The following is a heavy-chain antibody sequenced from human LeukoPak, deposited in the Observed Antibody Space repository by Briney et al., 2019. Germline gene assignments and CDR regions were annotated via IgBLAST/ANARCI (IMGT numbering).Heavy chain of an antibody. J-gene: IGHJ4*02. CDR3: ATAKWDTAMDNFDY. V-gene: IGHV1-24*01. Sequence: ASVKVSCKVSGYTLTELSMHWVRQAPGKGLEWMGGFDPEDGETIYAQKFQGRVTMTEDTSTDTAYMELSSLGSEDTAVYYCATAKWDTAMDNFDYWGQGTLVTVSS. CDR1: GYTLTELS. D-gene: IGHD5-18*01. CDR2: FDPEDGET.